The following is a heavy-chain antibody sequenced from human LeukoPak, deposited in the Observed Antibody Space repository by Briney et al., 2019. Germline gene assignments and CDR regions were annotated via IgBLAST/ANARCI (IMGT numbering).Heavy chain of an antibody. CDR3: ARATYYPL. J-gene: IGHJ4*02. Sequence: QPGRSLRLSCAASGFTFSSYAMHWVRQAPGKGLEWVAVISYDGSNKYYADSVKGRFTISRDNSKNTLYLQMNSLRAEDTAVYYCARATYYPLWGQGTLVTVSS. CDR2: ISYDGSNK. V-gene: IGHV3-30-3*01. D-gene: IGHD3-10*01. CDR1: GFTFSSYA.